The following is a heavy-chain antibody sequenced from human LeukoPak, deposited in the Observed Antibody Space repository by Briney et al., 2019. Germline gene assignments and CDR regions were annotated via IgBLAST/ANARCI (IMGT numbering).Heavy chain of an antibody. J-gene: IGHJ4*02. Sequence: PGESLRLSCAASGVTLRNYGLSWVRHTPGKGLEWVSAIRGSGDTTFYADSVKGRFTISRDNSENTVYLQMNSLRAEDTAVYYCAKGTMHGGQYYYDSSGGQGTLVTVSS. CDR3: AKGTMHGGQYYYDSS. D-gene: IGHD3-22*01. CDR2: IRGSGDTT. CDR1: GVTLRNYG. V-gene: IGHV3-23*01.